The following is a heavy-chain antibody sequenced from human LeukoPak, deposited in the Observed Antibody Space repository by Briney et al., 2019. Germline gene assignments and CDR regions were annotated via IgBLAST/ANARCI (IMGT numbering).Heavy chain of an antibody. Sequence: QPGGSLRLSCAASGFTFSTYSMNWVRQAPGKGLEWVSYISSSISTVYYADSVRGRFTISRDNAKNSLYLQMNSLRDEDTAVYYCARGCSPGTCSPSDYWGQGTLVTVSS. CDR1: GFTFSTYS. J-gene: IGHJ4*02. D-gene: IGHD2-15*01. V-gene: IGHV3-48*02. CDR2: ISSSISTV. CDR3: ARGCSPGTCSPSDY.